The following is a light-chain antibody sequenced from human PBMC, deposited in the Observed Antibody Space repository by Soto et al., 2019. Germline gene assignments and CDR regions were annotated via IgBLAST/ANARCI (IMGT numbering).Light chain of an antibody. CDR2: EVT. V-gene: IGLV2-8*01. J-gene: IGLJ1*01. CDR3: SSYTGSRDPYV. CDR1: SSDIGRFNF. Sequence: ALTQPPSASGSPGQSVTISCTGTSSDIGRFNFVSWYQQHPGKAPKLLIYEVTKRPSGVPDRFSGSKSGNAASLTVSGLQGEDEADYFCSSYTGSRDPYVFGTGTKVNVL.